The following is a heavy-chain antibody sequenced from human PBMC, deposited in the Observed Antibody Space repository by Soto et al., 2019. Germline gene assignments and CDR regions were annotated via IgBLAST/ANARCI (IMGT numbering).Heavy chain of an antibody. Sequence: GGSLRLPCAASGFTFSSYWMSWVRQAPGKGLEWVANIKQDGSEKYYVDSVKGRFTISRDNAKNSLYLQMNSLRAEDTAVYYCARLGYCTNGVCQEDAFDIWGQGTMVTVSS. V-gene: IGHV3-7*05. J-gene: IGHJ3*02. CDR2: IKQDGSEK. CDR3: ARLGYCTNGVCQEDAFDI. CDR1: GFTFSSYW. D-gene: IGHD2-8*01.